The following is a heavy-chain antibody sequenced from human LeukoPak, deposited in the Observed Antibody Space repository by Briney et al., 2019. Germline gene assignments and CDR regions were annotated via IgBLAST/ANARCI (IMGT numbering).Heavy chain of an antibody. D-gene: IGHD2-8*01. CDR1: GDTISSSSYS. CDR3: ARQIRYCSNGVCYKYFHH. Sequence: SETLSLTCTVSGDTISSSSYSWGWIRQSPGKGLEWIGSMHYSGSTSYNPSLKSRVTISVDTSKKQFSLQLSSVTAADTAVFYCARQIRYCSNGVCYKYFHHWGQGTLVTVSS. CDR2: MHYSGST. V-gene: IGHV4-39*01. J-gene: IGHJ1*01.